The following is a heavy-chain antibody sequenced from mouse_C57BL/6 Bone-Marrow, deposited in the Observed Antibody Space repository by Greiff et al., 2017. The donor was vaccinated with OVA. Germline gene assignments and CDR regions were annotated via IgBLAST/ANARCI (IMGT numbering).Heavy chain of an antibody. CDR1: GFTFSNYW. J-gene: IGHJ4*01. Sequence: EVNLVESGGGLVQPGGSMKLSCVASGFTFSNYWMNWVRQSPEKGLEWVAQIRLKSDNYATHYAESVKGRFTISRDDSKSSVDLQMNNLRAKDTGIYYGSSYVLYAMDYWGQGTSVTVSS. CDR3: SSYVLYAMDY. V-gene: IGHV6-3*01. CDR2: IRLKSDNYAT. D-gene: IGHD1-1*01.